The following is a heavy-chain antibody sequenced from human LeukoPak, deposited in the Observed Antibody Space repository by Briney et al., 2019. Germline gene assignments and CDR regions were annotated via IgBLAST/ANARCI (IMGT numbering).Heavy chain of an antibody. CDR3: ATGGFSDSGSLDY. V-gene: IGHV3-53*01. CDR1: GFTVSNNY. Sequence: PGGSLRLSCEASGFTVSNNYMSWVRQAPGKGLKWVSVIYSIGTTYYATSVRGRFTISRDNSKNTVYLQMNSLRGEDTAVYYCATGGFSDSGSLDYWGQGTLVTVSS. J-gene: IGHJ4*02. D-gene: IGHD3-10*01. CDR2: IYSIGTT.